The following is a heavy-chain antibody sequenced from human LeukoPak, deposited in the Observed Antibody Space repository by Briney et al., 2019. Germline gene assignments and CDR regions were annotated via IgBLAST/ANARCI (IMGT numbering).Heavy chain of an antibody. D-gene: IGHD3-10*01. CDR3: ARPRAGFGELSYYYYMDV. CDR2: IYYSGST. J-gene: IGHJ6*03. Sequence: SETLSLTCTASGGSISSSSYYWGRIRQPPGKGREWIVRIYYSGSTYYNPSLKSPVTISVYTSKNQFSLKLSSVNAADTAVYYCARPRAGFGELSYYYYMDVWGKGTTVTVSS. CDR1: GGSISSSSYY. V-gene: IGHV4-39*01.